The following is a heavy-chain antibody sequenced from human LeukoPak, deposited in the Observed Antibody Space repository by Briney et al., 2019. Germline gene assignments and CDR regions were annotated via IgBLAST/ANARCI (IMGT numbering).Heavy chain of an antibody. CDR3: ANLGTGPFDY. Sequence: GGSLRLSCAASGFTFSSYAMSWVRQAPVKGLEWVSAISGSGGSTYYADSVKGRFIISRDNSKNTLYLQMNSLRAEDTAVYYCANLGTGPFDYWGQGTLVTVSS. D-gene: IGHD3-16*01. CDR2: ISGSGGST. V-gene: IGHV3-23*01. CDR1: GFTFSSYA. J-gene: IGHJ4*02.